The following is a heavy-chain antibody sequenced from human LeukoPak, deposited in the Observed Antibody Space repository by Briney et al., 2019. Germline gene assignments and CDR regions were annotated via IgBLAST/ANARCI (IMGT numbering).Heavy chain of an antibody. Sequence: PSETLSLTCAVSGYSISSGYYWGWIRQPPGQGLEWIGSIYHSGSTYYNPSLKSRVTISVDTSKNQFSLKLSSVTAADTAVYYCVRHEVITIFGVVMAWWFDPWGQGTLVTVSS. V-gene: IGHV4-38-2*01. D-gene: IGHD3-3*01. CDR2: IYHSGST. J-gene: IGHJ5*02. CDR3: VRHEVITIFGVVMAWWFDP. CDR1: GYSISSGYY.